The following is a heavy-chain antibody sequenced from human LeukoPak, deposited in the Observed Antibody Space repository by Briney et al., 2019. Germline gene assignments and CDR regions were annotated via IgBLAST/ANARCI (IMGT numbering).Heavy chain of an antibody. CDR2: IWSDGTNE. V-gene: IGHV3-33*01. CDR3: AREGGSGSYSGNFDY. D-gene: IGHD1-26*01. J-gene: IGHJ4*02. Sequence: PGRSLRLSCAASGXTFSNYGMHWVRQAPGKGLEWVAFIWSDGTNEHYVDSVKGRFIISRDNSENTLYLQMTSLRAEDTAVYTCAREGGSGSYSGNFDYWGQGALVTVSS. CDR1: GXTFSNYG.